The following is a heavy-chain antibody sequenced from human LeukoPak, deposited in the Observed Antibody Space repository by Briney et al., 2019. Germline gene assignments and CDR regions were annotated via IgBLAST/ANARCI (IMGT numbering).Heavy chain of an antibody. V-gene: IGHV3-74*01. CDR1: GFTFSSYW. CDR3: VREYSSSSGRAFDM. Sequence: GGSLRLSCAASGFTFSSYWMHWVRQAPGKGLVWVSRISTDGSSTNSADSVKGRLTISRDNAKNTLYLQMNSLRAEDTTVYYCVREYSSSSGRAFDMWGQGTMVTVSP. CDR2: ISTDGSST. D-gene: IGHD6-6*01. J-gene: IGHJ3*02.